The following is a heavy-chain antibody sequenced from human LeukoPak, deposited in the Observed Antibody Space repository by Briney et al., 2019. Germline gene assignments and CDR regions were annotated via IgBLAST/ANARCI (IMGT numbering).Heavy chain of an antibody. V-gene: IGHV4-34*01. J-gene: IGHJ6*02. CDR3: ARDPGGGWYTNYYYYYGMDV. D-gene: IGHD6-19*01. CDR1: GGSFSGYY. Sequence: SETLSLTCAVYGGSFSGYYWSWIRQPPGKGLEWIGEINHSGSTNYNPSLKSRVTISVDTSKNQFSLKLSSVTAADTAVYYCARDPGGGWYTNYYYYYGMDVWGQGTTVTVSS. CDR2: INHSGST.